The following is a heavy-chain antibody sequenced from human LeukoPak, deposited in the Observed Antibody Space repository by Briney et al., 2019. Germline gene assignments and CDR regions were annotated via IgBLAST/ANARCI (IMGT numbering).Heavy chain of an antibody. CDR2: INWNGGST. CDR1: GFTFDDYG. J-gene: IGHJ3*02. Sequence: PGGSLRLSCAASGFTFDDYGMSWVRQAPGKGLEGVSGINWNGGSTGYADSVKGRFTISRDNAKNPLYLQMNSLRAEDTALYHCARAIAVAEGINDAFDIWGQGTMVTVSS. V-gene: IGHV3-20*01. D-gene: IGHD6-19*01. CDR3: ARAIAVAEGINDAFDI.